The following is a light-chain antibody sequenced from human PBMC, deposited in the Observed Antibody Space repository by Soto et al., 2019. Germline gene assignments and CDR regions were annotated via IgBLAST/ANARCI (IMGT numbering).Light chain of an antibody. CDR1: QSSSSY. CDR2: AAS. J-gene: IGKJ4*01. V-gene: IGKV1-39*01. CDR3: QQSYSTPPVLT. Sequence: DIQMTKSPSSLSASVGDRVTITCRASQSSSSYLNWYQQKPGKAPKVLIYAASSLQSGGPSRFSVSGSGTDFTLTISNLQPEDFATYYCQQSYSTPPVLTFGGGTKVEIK.